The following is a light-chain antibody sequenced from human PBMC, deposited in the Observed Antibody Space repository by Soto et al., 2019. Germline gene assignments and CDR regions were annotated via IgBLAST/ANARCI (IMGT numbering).Light chain of an antibody. CDR2: AAS. J-gene: IGKJ5*01. Sequence: EILMTQSPGTLSVSPGERATLSCRASQTIDTKLAWYQQKPGQAPRLLIFAASTRATGIPARFSGSGSGTDFTLTISSLEPEDFAVYYCQQRSNWHPITFGQGTRLEIK. V-gene: IGKV3D-11*02. CDR3: QQRSNWHPIT. CDR1: QTIDTK.